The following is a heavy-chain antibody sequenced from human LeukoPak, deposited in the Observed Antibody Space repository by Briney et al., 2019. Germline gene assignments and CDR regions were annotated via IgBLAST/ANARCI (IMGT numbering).Heavy chain of an antibody. CDR3: ARDYYDSSGYGHHWFDP. J-gene: IGHJ5*02. D-gene: IGHD3-22*01. Sequence: PGGSLRLSCAASGFTFDDYGMHWVRQASGKGLEWVSGINWNSNYIGYAESVKGRFTISRDNAKNSLYLQMNSLRAEDTAVYYCARDYYDSSGYGHHWFDPWGQGTLVTVSS. CDR1: GFTFDDYG. CDR2: INWNSNYI. V-gene: IGHV3-9*01.